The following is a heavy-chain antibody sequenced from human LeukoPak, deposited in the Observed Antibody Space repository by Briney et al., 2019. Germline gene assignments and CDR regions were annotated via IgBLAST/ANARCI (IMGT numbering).Heavy chain of an antibody. J-gene: IGHJ6*02. CDR2: IIVSVGST. CDR1: GFTFTSYA. V-gene: IGHV3-23*01. D-gene: IGHD4-11*01. Sequence: GGSLRLSGAAPGFTFTSYAMSWVRQAPGKGLGWGSAIIVSVGSTYYAHSVKGRLTFSRDNSKHTLYLQMNSLRAEDTAVYYCAKYVATVPTHYYYYALDVWRQGTTVSVFS. CDR3: AKYVATVPTHYYYYALDV.